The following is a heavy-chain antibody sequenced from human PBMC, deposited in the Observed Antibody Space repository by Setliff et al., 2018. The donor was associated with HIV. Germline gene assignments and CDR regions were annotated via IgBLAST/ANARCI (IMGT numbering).Heavy chain of an antibody. CDR1: GYTFIDYY. D-gene: IGHD7-27*01. CDR2: VDPEDGET. J-gene: IGHJ6*03. Sequence: GASVKVSCKGSGYTFIDYYMHWVKQAPGKGPEWMGRVDPEDGETIYAEKFQGRVTITADTSTDTAYMELSSLRSEDTAVYYCATANWVENFYYYMDVWGKGTTVTVSS. CDR3: ATANWVENFYYYMDV. V-gene: IGHV1-69-2*01.